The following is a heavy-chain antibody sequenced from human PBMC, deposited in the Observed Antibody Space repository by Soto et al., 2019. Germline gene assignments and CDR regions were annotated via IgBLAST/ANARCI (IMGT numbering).Heavy chain of an antibody. Sequence: RASVKVSCKVSGYTLTELSMHWVRQAPGKGLEWMGGFDPEDGETIYAQKFQGRVTMTEDTSTDTAYMELSSLRSEDTAVYYCATGPAHRGTYYYYYGMDVWGKGTTVTVSS. CDR3: ATGPAHRGTYYYYYGMDV. CDR1: GYTLTELS. CDR2: FDPEDGET. V-gene: IGHV1-24*01. J-gene: IGHJ6*04. D-gene: IGHD3-10*01.